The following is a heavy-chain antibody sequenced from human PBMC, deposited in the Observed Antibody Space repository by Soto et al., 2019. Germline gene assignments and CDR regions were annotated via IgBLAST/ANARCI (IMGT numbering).Heavy chain of an antibody. Sequence: GGSLRLSCAASGFTFSSYSMNWVRQAPGKGLEWVSYISSSSSTIYYADSVKGRFTISRDNAKNSLYLQMNSLRAEDTAVYYCARDRVPAAIGYYYYMDVWGKGTTVTVSS. CDR3: ARDRVPAAIGYYYYMDV. CDR2: ISSSSSTI. CDR1: GFTFSSYS. V-gene: IGHV3-48*01. J-gene: IGHJ6*03. D-gene: IGHD2-2*02.